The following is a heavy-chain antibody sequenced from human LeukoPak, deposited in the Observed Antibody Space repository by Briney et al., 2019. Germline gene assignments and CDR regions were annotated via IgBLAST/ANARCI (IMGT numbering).Heavy chain of an antibody. CDR1: GASVSNSN. J-gene: IGHJ5*02. CDR2: VYTLGGT. Sequence: RSSETLSLTCSVSGASVSNSNWIWIRQPAGKGLEWIGRVYTLGGTSYNPSLKSRVTMSVDTSKNQLSLTLTSVTAADTGVYFCAKVNILQWSPVAFRFDPWGQGTLVTVSS. CDR3: AKVNILQWSPVAFRFDP. V-gene: IGHV4-4*07. D-gene: IGHD3-3*01.